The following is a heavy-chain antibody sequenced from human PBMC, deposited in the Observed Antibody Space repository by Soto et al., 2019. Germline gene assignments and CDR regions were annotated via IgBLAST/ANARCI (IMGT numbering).Heavy chain of an antibody. Sequence: PGESLKISCKGSGYSFTSYWISWVRQMPGKGLEWMGRIDPSDSYTNYSPSFQGHVTISADKSISTAYLQWSSLKASDTAMYYCASQANQHIIVVVVADGMDVWGQGTTVTVSS. J-gene: IGHJ6*02. V-gene: IGHV5-10-1*01. CDR3: ASQANQHIIVVVVADGMDV. D-gene: IGHD2-15*01. CDR2: IDPSDSYT. CDR1: GYSFTSYW.